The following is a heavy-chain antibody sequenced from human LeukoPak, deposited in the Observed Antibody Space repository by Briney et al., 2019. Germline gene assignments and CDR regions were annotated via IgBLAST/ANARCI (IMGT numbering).Heavy chain of an antibody. J-gene: IGHJ6*02. CDR3: AKDIGEGPGYSSSWFHPYGMDV. CDR1: QFTFSSYW. CDR2: IKQDGSEK. D-gene: IGHD6-13*01. Sequence: GGSLRLSCAASQFTFSSYWMNWVRQAPGKGLEWVANIKQDGSEKYYVDSVKGRFTISRDNAKNSLYLQMNGLRAEDTALYYCAKDIGEGPGYSSSWFHPYGMDVWGQGTTVTVSS. V-gene: IGHV3-7*03.